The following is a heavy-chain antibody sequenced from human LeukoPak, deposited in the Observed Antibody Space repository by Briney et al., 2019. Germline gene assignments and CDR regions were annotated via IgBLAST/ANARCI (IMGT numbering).Heavy chain of an antibody. D-gene: IGHD3-10*01. CDR1: GGSISNYY. J-gene: IGHJ3*02. CDR2: IFYSGST. V-gene: IGHV4-39*07. Sequence: PETLSLTCTVSGGSISNYYWGWIRQPPGKGLEWIGNIFYSGSTYYSPSLKSRVTISLDTSRNQFSLKLNSVTAADTAVYYCAKSNGYGLVDIWGQGTMVTVSS. CDR3: AKSNGYGLVDI.